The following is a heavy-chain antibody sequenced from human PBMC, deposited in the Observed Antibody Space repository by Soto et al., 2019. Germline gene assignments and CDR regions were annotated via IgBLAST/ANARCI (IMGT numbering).Heavy chain of an antibody. D-gene: IGHD3-16*01. CDR1: GFTFSSYA. CDR3: ASNTRYDPPDY. V-gene: IGHV3-23*01. J-gene: IGHJ4*02. Sequence: LSCAASGFTFSSYAMSWVRQAPGKGLAWVSGISVSGGSTYYADSVKGRFTISRDNSKNTLYLQMNSLRAEDTAVYYCASNTRYDPPDYWGQGTLVTVSS. CDR2: ISVSGGST.